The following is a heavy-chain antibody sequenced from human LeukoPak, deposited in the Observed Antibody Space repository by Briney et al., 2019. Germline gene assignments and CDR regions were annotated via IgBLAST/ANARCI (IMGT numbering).Heavy chain of an antibody. D-gene: IGHD6-13*01. CDR1: GFTFSDYY. CDR3: ARDSSSWRVDAFDI. J-gene: IGHJ3*02. CDR2: ISSSGSTI. Sequence: PGGSLRLSCAASGFTFSDYYMSWIRQAPGKGLEWVSFISSSGSTIYYADSVKGRFTISRDNAKNSLYLQMNSLRAEDTAVYYCARDSSSWRVDAFDIWGQGTMVTVSS. V-gene: IGHV3-11*04.